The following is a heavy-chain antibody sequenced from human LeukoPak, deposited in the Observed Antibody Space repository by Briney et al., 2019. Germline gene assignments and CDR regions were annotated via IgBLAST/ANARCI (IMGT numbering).Heavy chain of an antibody. Sequence: GGSLRLSCAASGFTLSNSWMSWVRQAPGKGLEWVAFINQDGSEKYYVDSVKGRFTISRDNAKNSLYVQMNSLRVEDTAVYYCVAGSGWGWGQGTLVTVSS. J-gene: IGHJ4*02. CDR1: GFTLSNSW. CDR3: VAGSGWG. V-gene: IGHV3-7*01. CDR2: INQDGSEK. D-gene: IGHD6-19*01.